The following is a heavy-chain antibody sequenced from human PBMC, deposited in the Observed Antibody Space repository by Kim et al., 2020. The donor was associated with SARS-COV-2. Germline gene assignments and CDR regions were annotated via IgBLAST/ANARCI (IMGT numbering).Heavy chain of an antibody. CDR2: VNPNNGDT. Sequence: ASVKVSCKASGYSFTDSYIHWVRQAPGQGPEWMGWVNPNNGDTYIPQNFQGRVTMTTDTPISTSYMELSSLTSDDTAVYYCGRVGDGSHNWVDPWGQGTLVTVSS. CDR1: GYSFTDSY. V-gene: IGHV1-2*02. CDR3: GRVGDGSHNWVDP. D-gene: IGHD2-15*01. J-gene: IGHJ5*02.